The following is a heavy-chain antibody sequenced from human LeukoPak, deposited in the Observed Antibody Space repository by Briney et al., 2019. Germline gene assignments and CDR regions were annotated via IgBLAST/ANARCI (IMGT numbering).Heavy chain of an antibody. D-gene: IGHD1-14*01. V-gene: IGHV3-7*04. CDR2: IKQDGSEK. Sequence: GGSLRLSCAASGFTFNKAWMSWVRQAPGKGLEWVANIKQDGSEKYYVDSVKGRFTISRDNAKNSLYLQMNSLRAEDTAVYYCARAVYANWFDPWGQGTLVTVSS. CDR1: GFTFNKAW. CDR3: ARAVYANWFDP. J-gene: IGHJ5*02.